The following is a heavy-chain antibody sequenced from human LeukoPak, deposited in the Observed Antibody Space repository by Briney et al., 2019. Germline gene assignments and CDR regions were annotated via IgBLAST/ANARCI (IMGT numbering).Heavy chain of an antibody. V-gene: IGHV4-4*09. D-gene: IGHD3-22*01. Sequence: PSETLSLTCTVSGGSISSYYWSWIRQPPGKGPEWIGYIYTSGSTNYNPSLESRLTISVDTSKNQFSLNLSSVTAADTAMYYCARCQVNSAYYSRYYHYYMDVWGKGTTVTVSS. CDR3: ARCQVNSAYYSRYYHYYMDV. CDR1: GGSISSYY. CDR2: IYTSGST. J-gene: IGHJ6*03.